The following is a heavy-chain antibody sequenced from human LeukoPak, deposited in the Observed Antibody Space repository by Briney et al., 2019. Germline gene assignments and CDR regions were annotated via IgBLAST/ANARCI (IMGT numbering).Heavy chain of an antibody. V-gene: IGHV3-9*01. CDR1: GFTFDDYA. J-gene: IGHJ3*02. CDR2: ISWNSGSI. CDR3: AKVSPILGFGELLDAFDI. Sequence: GGSLRLSCAASGFTFDDYAMHWVRQAPGKGLEWVSGISWNSGSIGYADSVKGRFTISRDNAKNSLYLQMNSLRAEDTALYYCAKVSPILGFGELLDAFDIWGQGTMVTVSS. D-gene: IGHD3-10*01.